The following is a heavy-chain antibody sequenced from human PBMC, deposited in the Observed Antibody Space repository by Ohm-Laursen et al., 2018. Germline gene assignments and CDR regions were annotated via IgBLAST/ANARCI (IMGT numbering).Heavy chain of an antibody. CDR1: GFTFSSYG. CDR3: AKCQKWGLWSNFDY. Sequence: SLRLSCAASGFTFSSYGMHWVRQAPGKGLEWVAVISYDGSNKYYADSVKGRFTISRDNSKNTLYLQMNSLRAEDTAVYYCAKCQKWGLWSNFDYWGQGTLVTVSS. J-gene: IGHJ4*02. D-gene: IGHD1-26*01. CDR2: ISYDGSNK. V-gene: IGHV3-30*18.